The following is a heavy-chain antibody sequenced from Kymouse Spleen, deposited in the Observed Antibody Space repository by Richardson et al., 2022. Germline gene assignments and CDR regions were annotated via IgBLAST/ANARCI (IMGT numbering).Heavy chain of an antibody. D-gene: IGHD6-19*01. CDR3: TTEIAVAGTLRY. CDR2: IKSKTDGGTT. J-gene: IGHJ4*02. V-gene: IGHV3-15*01. Sequence: EVQLVESGGGLVKPGGSLRLSCAASGFTFSNAWMSWVRQAPGKGLEWVGRIKSKTDGGTTDYAAPVKGRFTISRDDSKNTLYLQMNSLKTEDTAVYYCTTEIAVAGTLRYWGQGTLVTVSS. CDR1: GFTFSNAW.